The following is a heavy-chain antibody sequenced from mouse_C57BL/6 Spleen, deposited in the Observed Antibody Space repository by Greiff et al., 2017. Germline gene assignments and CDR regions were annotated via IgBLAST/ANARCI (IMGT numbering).Heavy chain of an antibody. Sequence: VQLQQPGAELVRPGSSVKLSCKASGYTFTSYWMHWVKQRPIQGLEWIGNIDPSDSETHYNQKFKDKATLTVDKTSSTAYMQLSSLTSEDSAVDYCARPDYGRSYAMDYWGQGTSVTVSS. V-gene: IGHV1-52*01. CDR3: ARPDYGRSYAMDY. CDR2: IDPSDSET. D-gene: IGHD1-1*01. CDR1: GYTFTSYW. J-gene: IGHJ4*01.